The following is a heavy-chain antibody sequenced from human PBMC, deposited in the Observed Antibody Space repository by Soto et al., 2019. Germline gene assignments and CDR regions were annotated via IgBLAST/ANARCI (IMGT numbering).Heavy chain of an antibody. J-gene: IGHJ3*01. CDR1: GGTFNTYT. Sequence: QVHLIQSGAEVKKPGSSVKVSCKAAGGTFNTYTLIWVRQAPGHGLEWMGRIIPMLTVTNSAQKFQGRLTLTADKATGTAFMELTSLRADHTAVYYCSIGRWSAETFDVWGQGTMVTVSS. D-gene: IGHD2-15*01. V-gene: IGHV1-69*02. CDR3: SIGRWSAETFDV. CDR2: IIPMLTVT.